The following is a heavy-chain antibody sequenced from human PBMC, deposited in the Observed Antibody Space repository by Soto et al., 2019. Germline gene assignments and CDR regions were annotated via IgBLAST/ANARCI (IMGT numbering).Heavy chain of an antibody. CDR1: GFTFSSYA. CDR3: ARDREFDY. J-gene: IGHJ4*02. Sequence: QVQLVESGGGVVQPGRSLRLSCAASGFTFSSYAMHWVRQAPGKGLEWVAVISYDGSNKSYADSVKGRFTISRDNSKNTLYLQMNSLRAEDTAVYYCARDREFDYWGQGTLVTVSS. V-gene: IGHV3-30-3*01. CDR2: ISYDGSNK.